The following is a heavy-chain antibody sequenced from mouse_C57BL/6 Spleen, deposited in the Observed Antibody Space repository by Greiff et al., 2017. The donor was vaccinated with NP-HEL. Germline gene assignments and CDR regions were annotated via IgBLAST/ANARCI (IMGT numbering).Heavy chain of an antibody. D-gene: IGHD1-1*01. CDR3: ASYYGSSYGAMDY. Sequence: EVQRVESGGGLVKPGGSLKLSCAASGFTFSSYAMSWVRQTPEKRLEWVATISDGGSYTYYPDNVKGRFTFSRDNAKNNLYLQMSHLKSEDTAMYYCASYYGSSYGAMDYWGQGTSVTVSS. V-gene: IGHV5-4*01. CDR1: GFTFSSYA. CDR2: ISDGGSYT. J-gene: IGHJ4*01.